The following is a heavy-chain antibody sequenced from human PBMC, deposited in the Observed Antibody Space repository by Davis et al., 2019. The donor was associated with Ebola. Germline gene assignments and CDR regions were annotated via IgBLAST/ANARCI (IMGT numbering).Heavy chain of an antibody. CDR2: IIPIFGTA. J-gene: IGHJ6*02. D-gene: IGHD1-26*01. V-gene: IGHV1-69*05. Sequence: SVKVSCKASGGTFSSYAISWVRQAPGQGLEWMGGIIPIFGTANYAQKLQGRVTMTTDTSTSTAYMELRSLRSDDTAVYYCAVSCSGSYPGRYGMDVWGQGTTVTVSS. CDR3: AVSCSGSYPGRYGMDV. CDR1: GGTFSSYA.